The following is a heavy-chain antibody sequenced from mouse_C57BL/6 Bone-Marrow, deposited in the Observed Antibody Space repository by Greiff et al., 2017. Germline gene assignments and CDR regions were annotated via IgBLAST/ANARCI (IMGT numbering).Heavy chain of an antibody. CDR1: GYTFTSYW. Sequence: QVQLQQPGAELVRPGSSVKLSCKASGYTFTSYWMDWVKQRPGQGLEWIGNIYPSDSETHYNQKFKDKATLTVDKSSSTAYMQHSSLTSEDSAVYDWERFATGTEADWGQGTLVTVSA. CDR3: ERFATGTEAD. J-gene: IGHJ3*01. V-gene: IGHV1-61*01. CDR2: IYPSDSET. D-gene: IGHD4-1*02.